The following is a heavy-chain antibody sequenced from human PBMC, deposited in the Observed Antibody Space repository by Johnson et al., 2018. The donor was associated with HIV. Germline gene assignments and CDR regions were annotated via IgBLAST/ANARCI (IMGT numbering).Heavy chain of an antibody. CDR3: AKPLVGATRDDAFDV. Sequence: EVQLVESGGDLVQPGGSLRLSCAASGFTVSNNFMNWVRQAPGKGLEWVSLIYSGGNTYYADSVKGRFTISRDNSKNTLYVQMNSLRAEDTAVYYCAKPLVGATRDDAFDVWGQGTMVTVSS. J-gene: IGHJ3*01. CDR1: GFTVSNNF. CDR2: IYSGGNT. D-gene: IGHD1-26*01. V-gene: IGHV3-66*01.